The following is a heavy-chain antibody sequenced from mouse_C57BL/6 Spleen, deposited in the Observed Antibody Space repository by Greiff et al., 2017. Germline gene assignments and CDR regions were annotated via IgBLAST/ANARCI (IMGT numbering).Heavy chain of an antibody. D-gene: IGHD1-1*01. Sequence: EVHLVESGPGMVKPSQSLSLTCTVTGYSITSGYDWHCIRHFPGNKLEWMGYISYSVITNYNPSLKSRISITHDTSKNQFFLKLNSVTTEDTATYYCARGGITPFAYWGQGTLVTVSA. CDR2: ISYSVIT. CDR1: GYSITSGYD. V-gene: IGHV3-1*01. J-gene: IGHJ3*01. CDR3: ARGGITPFAY.